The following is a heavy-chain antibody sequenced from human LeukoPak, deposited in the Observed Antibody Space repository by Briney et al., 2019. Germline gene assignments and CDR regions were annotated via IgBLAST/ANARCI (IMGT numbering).Heavy chain of an antibody. Sequence: SETLSLTCSVSGDSISSTNYYWAWIRQPPGKGLEWIGSIYFTGSTYYNPSLKSRVTMSVDTSKNQFSLRLSSMTAADTAMYYCARRDSSAWYPGSFDYWGQGTLVTVSS. CDR1: GDSISSTNYY. CDR2: IYFTGST. V-gene: IGHV4-39*01. CDR3: ARRDSSAWYPGSFDY. J-gene: IGHJ4*02. D-gene: IGHD6-19*01.